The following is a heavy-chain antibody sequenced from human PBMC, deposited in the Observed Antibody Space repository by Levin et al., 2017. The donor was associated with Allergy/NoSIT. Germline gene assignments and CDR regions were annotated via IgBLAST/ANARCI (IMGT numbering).Heavy chain of an antibody. J-gene: IGHJ3*02. CDR1: GFTFSSYS. Sequence: ETLSLTCAASGFTFSSYSMNWVRQAPGKGLEWVSYISSSSSTIYYADSVKGRFTISRDNAKNSLYLQMNSLRAEDTAVYYCARFLMMTTARGGRAFDIWGQGTMVTVSS. CDR3: ARFLMMTTARGGRAFDI. CDR2: ISSSSSTI. D-gene: IGHD4-17*01. V-gene: IGHV3-48*01.